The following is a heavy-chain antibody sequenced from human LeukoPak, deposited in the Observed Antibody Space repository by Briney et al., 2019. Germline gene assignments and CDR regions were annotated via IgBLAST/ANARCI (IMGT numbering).Heavy chain of an antibody. CDR3: AKGGIVVVPAAMAFDI. J-gene: IGHJ3*02. CDR1: GFTFDDYA. D-gene: IGHD2-2*01. CDR2: ISWNSCSI. Sequence: GRSLRLSCAASGFTFDDYAMHWVRQAPGKGLEWVSGISWNSCSIGYADSVKGRFTISRDNAKNSLYLQMNSLRAEDTALYYCAKGGIVVVPAAMAFDIWGQGTMVTVSS. V-gene: IGHV3-9*01.